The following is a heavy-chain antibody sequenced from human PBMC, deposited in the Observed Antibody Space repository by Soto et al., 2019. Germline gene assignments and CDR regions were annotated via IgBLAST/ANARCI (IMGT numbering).Heavy chain of an antibody. CDR3: ARGGPLGAAQPDNGYYYGKDV. J-gene: IGHJ6*02. V-gene: IGHV4-34*01. CDR1: GGSFSGYY. Sequence: SETLSLTCAVYGGSFSGYYWSWIRQPPGKGLEWIGEINHSGSTNYNPSLKSRVTISVDTSKNQFSLKLSSVTAADTAVYYCARGGPLGAAQPDNGYYYGKDVWSQGTTVTVSS. D-gene: IGHD6-13*01. CDR2: INHSGST.